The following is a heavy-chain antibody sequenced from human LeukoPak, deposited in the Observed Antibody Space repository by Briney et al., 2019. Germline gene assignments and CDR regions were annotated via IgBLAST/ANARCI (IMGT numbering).Heavy chain of an antibody. J-gene: IGHJ4*02. CDR1: GFILRNYW. CDR2: IKEGGSET. CDR3: ARDSDRRSDC. D-gene: IGHD3-22*01. Sequence: GGSLRLSCAASGFILRNYWMSWVRQAPGKGLEWVASIKEGGSETWYVDSVKGRFTISRDSAKNSLYLQMDSLRAEDTAVYYCARDSDRRSDCWGQGTLVTVSP. V-gene: IGHV3-7*05.